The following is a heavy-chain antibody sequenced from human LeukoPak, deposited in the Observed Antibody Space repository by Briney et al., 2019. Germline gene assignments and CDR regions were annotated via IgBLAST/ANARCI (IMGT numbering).Heavy chain of an antibody. J-gene: IGHJ5*02. V-gene: IGHV4-61*02. CDR3: AREAYDVLTSDWFDP. CDR2: IYTSGST. Sequence: SETLSLTCTVSGASLSRGEYYWSWVRQPPGKGLEGIGRIYTSGSTNYNPSLKSRVTISVDTSKNQFSLKLSSVTAADTAMYYCAREAYDVLTSDWFDPWGQGTLVTVSS. CDR1: GASLSRGEYY. D-gene: IGHD3-9*01.